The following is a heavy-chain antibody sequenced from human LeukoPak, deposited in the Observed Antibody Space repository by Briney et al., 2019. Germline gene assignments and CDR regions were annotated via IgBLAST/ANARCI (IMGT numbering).Heavy chain of an antibody. CDR3: ATDGGPEYSSSWYLY. CDR2: ISSSGSTI. D-gene: IGHD6-13*01. CDR1: GFTFNSYE. V-gene: IGHV3-48*03. Sequence: QPGGSLRLSCAASGFTFNSYEMNWVRQGPGKGQEWVSYISSSGSTIYYADSVKGRFTISRDNAKNSLYLQMNSLRAEGTAVYYCATDGGPEYSSSWYLYWGQGTLVTVSS. J-gene: IGHJ4*02.